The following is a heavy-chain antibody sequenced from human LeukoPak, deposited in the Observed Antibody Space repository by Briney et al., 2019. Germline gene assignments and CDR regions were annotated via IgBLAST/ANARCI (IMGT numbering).Heavy chain of an antibody. CDR3: TRERKSGIAAFDY. D-gene: IGHD6-13*01. Sequence: PGRCLRPSCAASGFTFSSYGMHCVSQAGSKWLEWVAVIWYDGINKFHADSVRGRFTISRDNSKNTVYLQMNSLRAEDTAVYYCTRERKSGIAAFDYWGQGTLVTVSS. V-gene: IGHV3-33*01. CDR1: GFTFSSYG. J-gene: IGHJ4*02. CDR2: IWYDGINK.